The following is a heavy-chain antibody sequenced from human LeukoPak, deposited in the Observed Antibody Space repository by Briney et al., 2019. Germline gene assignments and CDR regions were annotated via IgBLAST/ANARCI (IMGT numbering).Heavy chain of an antibody. CDR1: GGLISISTYY. Sequence: SETLSLTCTVSGGLISISTYYWGWIRQPPGKGLEWIGSIYYSGTTHYNPSLKSRVTIAVDTSKNQFSLNLSSVTAADTAVYYCARRGYMDYWGQGTLVTVSS. V-gene: IGHV4-39*07. CDR3: ARRGYMDY. J-gene: IGHJ4*02. CDR2: IYYSGTT. D-gene: IGHD3-3*01.